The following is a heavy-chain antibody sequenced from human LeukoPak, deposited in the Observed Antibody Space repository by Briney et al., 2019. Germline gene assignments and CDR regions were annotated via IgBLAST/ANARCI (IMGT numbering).Heavy chain of an antibody. Sequence: PGRSLRLSCAASGFTFSSYAMHWVRQAPGKGLEWVAVISYDGSNKYYADSVKGRFTISRDNSKNTLYLRMNSLRAEDTAVYYCARDLTRKAGYDYVWGSYRRDDYWGQGTLVTVSS. D-gene: IGHD3-16*02. CDR2: ISYDGSNK. CDR1: GFTFSSYA. J-gene: IGHJ4*02. CDR3: ARDLTRKAGYDYVWGSYRRDDY. V-gene: IGHV3-30-3*01.